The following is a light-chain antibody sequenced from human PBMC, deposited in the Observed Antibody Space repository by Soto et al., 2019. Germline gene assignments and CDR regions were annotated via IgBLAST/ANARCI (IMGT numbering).Light chain of an antibody. V-gene: IGKV3-15*01. Sequence: EIVLTQSPATLSKSPGESATFSCRASQSIGTKLAWYQQRPGQAPRLLMYGASTGATGIPARFSGSGSGTEFTLTIGSLQSDDFAVYYCQQYSSWVWTFGQGTKVDIK. CDR1: QSIGTK. J-gene: IGKJ1*01. CDR3: QQYSSWVWT. CDR2: GAS.